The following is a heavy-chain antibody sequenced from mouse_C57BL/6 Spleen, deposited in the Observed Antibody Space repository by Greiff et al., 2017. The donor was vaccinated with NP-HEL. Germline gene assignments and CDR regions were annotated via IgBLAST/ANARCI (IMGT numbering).Heavy chain of an antibody. V-gene: IGHV5-4*01. CDR1: GFTFSSYA. CDR2: ISDGGSYT. Sequence: EVNVVESGGGLVKPGGSLKLSCAASGFTFSSYAMSWVRQTPEKRLEWVATISDGGSYTYYPDNVKGRFTISRDNAKNNLYLQMSHLKSEDTAMYYCARDRNYGSSTWFAYWGQGTLVTVSA. J-gene: IGHJ3*01. D-gene: IGHD1-1*01. CDR3: ARDRNYGSSTWFAY.